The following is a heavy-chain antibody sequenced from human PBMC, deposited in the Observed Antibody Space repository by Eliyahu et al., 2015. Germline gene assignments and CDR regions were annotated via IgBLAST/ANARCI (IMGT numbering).Heavy chain of an antibody. CDR1: GXSTXXGGYY. V-gene: IGHV4-31*03. J-gene: IGHJ4*02. CDR3: ARDRGSSGWHYFDY. CDR2: IYYTGST. D-gene: IGHD6-19*01. Sequence: QVHLQESGPGLVRPSQTLSLTXTXSGXSTXXGGYYWSWIRQHPGKGLEWIGSIYYTGSTDYIPSLKSRLTISLDTSKNQFSLNLNSVTAADTAVYYCARDRGSSGWHYFDYWGQGILVTASS.